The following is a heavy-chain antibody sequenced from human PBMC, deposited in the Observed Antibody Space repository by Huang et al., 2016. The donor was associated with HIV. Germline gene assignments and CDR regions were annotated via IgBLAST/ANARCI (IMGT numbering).Heavy chain of an antibody. V-gene: IGHV3-53*01. CDR3: AAQWELRGGVDF. J-gene: IGHJ4*02. CDR2: IYSDDST. D-gene: IGHD1-26*01. Sequence: EVQLVESGGGLIQPGGSLRLSCAASGFTVSSNYMSWVRQAPGKGLEGVSVIYSDDSTYFAESVKGRFTISRDNSKNTLYLQMNSLRAEDTAVYYCAAQWELRGGVDFWGQGTLVTVSS. CDR1: GFTVSSNY.